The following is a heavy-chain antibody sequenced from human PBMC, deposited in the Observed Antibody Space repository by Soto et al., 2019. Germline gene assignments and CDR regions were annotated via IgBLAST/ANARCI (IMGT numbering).Heavy chain of an antibody. V-gene: IGHV1-46*03. CDR3: ARGRRCGSGSSTHLDV. CDR2: LNPSSGTT. Sequence: GASVKVSCKASGYTFIIYYMHWVRQTPGQGLEWMGILNPSSGTTTYAQKFQGRVTMTTDTSTSTVYMELSSLRSEDTAVYYCARGRRCGSGSSTHLDVWGQGTLVTVSS. CDR1: GYTFIIYY. D-gene: IGHD3-10*01. J-gene: IGHJ4*02.